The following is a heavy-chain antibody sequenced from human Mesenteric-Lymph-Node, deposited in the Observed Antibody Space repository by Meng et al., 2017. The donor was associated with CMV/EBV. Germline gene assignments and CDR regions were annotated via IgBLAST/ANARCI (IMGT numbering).Heavy chain of an antibody. CDR3: ARDGDYYDSSGYNPFDY. Sequence: QLQLQESGPGLVKPSETLSLTCTVSGASISSSSYYWGWLRQPPGKGLEWIGSIYYSGSTYYNPSLKSRVTISVDTSKNQFSLKLSSVTAADTAVYYCARDGDYYDSSGYNPFDYWGQGTLVTVSS. J-gene: IGHJ4*02. D-gene: IGHD3-22*01. CDR1: GASISSSSYY. CDR2: IYYSGST. V-gene: IGHV4-39*07.